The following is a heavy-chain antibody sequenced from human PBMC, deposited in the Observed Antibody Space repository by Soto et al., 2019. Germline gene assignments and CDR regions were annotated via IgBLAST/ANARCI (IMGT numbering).Heavy chain of an antibody. CDR3: ARHGSEYWYFDL. J-gene: IGHJ2*01. CDR1: GGSISSSSYY. D-gene: IGHD1-26*01. Sequence: QLQLQESGPGLVKPSETLSLTCTVSGGSISSSSYYWGWIRQPPGKGLEWIGNIYYSGRTYYNPSLKRRVPISVDTSKNQFSLKLGSVTAADTAVYYCARHGSEYWYFDLWGRGTLVTVSS. V-gene: IGHV4-39*01. CDR2: IYYSGRT.